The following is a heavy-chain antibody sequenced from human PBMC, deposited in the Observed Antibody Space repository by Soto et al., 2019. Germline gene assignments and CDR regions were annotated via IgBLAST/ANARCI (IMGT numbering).Heavy chain of an antibody. Sequence: QVQLQESGPGLVKPSGTLSLTCAVSNGSISNNDWWSWVRQPPGKGLEWIGEINHSGTTNYNPSLKSRVTILVDKSKNQFSLKLTSVTAADTAVYYCARGITFGEVIFDDWGQGTLVTVSS. V-gene: IGHV4-4*02. CDR3: ARGITFGEVIFDD. J-gene: IGHJ4*02. CDR2: INHSGTT. CDR1: NGSISNNDW. D-gene: IGHD3-16*01.